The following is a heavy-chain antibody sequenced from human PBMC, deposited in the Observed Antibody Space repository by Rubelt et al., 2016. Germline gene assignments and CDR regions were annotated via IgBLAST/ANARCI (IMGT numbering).Heavy chain of an antibody. V-gene: IGHV3-33*08. D-gene: IGHD2-2*01. Sequence: QVQLVESGGGVVQPGRSLRLSCAASGFPFTSYAMHWVRQAPGKGLEWVAVIWHDGSNKYYGDSVKGRFTISRDNSKNTLYLQMNSLRAEDTAVYYCTRPYCTSTSCYNDAFTIWGQGTMVTVSS. CDR2: IWHDGSNK. CDR1: GFPFTSYA. CDR3: TRPYCTSTSCYNDAFTI. J-gene: IGHJ3*02.